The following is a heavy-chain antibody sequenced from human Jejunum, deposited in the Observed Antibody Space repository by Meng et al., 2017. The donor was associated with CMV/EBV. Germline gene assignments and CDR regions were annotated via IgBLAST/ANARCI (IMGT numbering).Heavy chain of an antibody. J-gene: IGHJ6*02. CDR3: ARDPGAYDFWSGPPYYTYGMGV. CDR2: ISYDGVSK. V-gene: IGHV3-30-3*01. Sequence: HWVRQAPGKGLEWVAFISYDGVSKNYTDSVKGRFILSRDNSKNTLFLQMNSLRGEDTTVYYCARDPGAYDFWSGPPYYTYGMGVWGQGTTVTVSS. D-gene: IGHD3-3*01.